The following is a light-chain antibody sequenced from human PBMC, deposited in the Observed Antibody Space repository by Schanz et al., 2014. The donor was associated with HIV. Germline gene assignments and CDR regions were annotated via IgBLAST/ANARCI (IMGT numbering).Light chain of an antibody. Sequence: QSVLTQPPSVSGAPGQRVTISCTGSSSNIGAGYDVHWYQQLPGTAPKLLIYGNSNRPSGVPDRFSGSKSGTSATLAISGLQADDEAYYYCQSYDRSLSGSVFGGGTKLTVL. J-gene: IGLJ3*02. CDR3: QSYDRSLSGSV. CDR2: GNS. V-gene: IGLV1-40*01. CDR1: SSNIGAGYD.